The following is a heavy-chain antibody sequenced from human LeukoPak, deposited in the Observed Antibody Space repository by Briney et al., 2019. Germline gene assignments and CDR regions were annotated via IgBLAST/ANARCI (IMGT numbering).Heavy chain of an antibody. Sequence: RGSLRLSCAASGFTFNYYWMHWVRHAPGKGLVWVSRITSDGSSTTYADSVRGRFTISRDNAKNTLYLQMNSLRAEDTAVYYCARQSGYGMDAWGQGTTVTVSS. CDR2: ITSDGSST. J-gene: IGHJ6*02. CDR3: ARQSGYGMDA. V-gene: IGHV3-74*01. CDR1: GFTFNYYW.